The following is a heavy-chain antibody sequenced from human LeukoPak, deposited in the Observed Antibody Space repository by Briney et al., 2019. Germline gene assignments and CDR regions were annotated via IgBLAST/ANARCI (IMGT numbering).Heavy chain of an antibody. V-gene: IGHV3-74*01. CDR2: INSDGSST. J-gene: IGHJ4*02. CDR3: ARDMDCTNGVCYRYAY. CDR1: GFTFSSYS. Sequence: GGSLRLSCAASGFTFSSYSMNWVRQAPGKGLVWVSRINSDGSSTSYADSVKGRFTISRDNAKNTLYLQMNSLRAEDTAVYYCARDMDCTNGVCYRYAYWGQGTLVTVSS. D-gene: IGHD2-8*01.